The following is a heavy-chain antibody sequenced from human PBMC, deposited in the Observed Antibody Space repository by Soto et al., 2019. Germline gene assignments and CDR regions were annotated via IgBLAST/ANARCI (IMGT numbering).Heavy chain of an antibody. J-gene: IGHJ6*02. CDR2: ISGSGGST. D-gene: IGHD5-18*01. CDR3: AFSAGGYSYAYYYYYGMDV. Sequence: GGSLRLSCAASGFTFSSYAMSWVRQAPGKGLEWVSAISGSGGSTYYADSVKGRFTISRDNSKNTLYLQMNSLRAEDTAVYYCAFSAGGYSYAYYYYYGMDVWGQGTTVTVSS. CDR1: GFTFSSYA. V-gene: IGHV3-23*01.